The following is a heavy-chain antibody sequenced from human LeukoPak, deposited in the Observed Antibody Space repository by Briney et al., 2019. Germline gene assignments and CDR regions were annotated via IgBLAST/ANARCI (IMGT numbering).Heavy chain of an antibody. V-gene: IGHV4-59*01. CDR3: ARYDSSGYYTGFDY. J-gene: IGHJ4*02. D-gene: IGHD3-22*01. CDR1: GGSISSYY. CDR2: IYYSGST. Sequence: SETLSLTCTVSGGSISSYYWSWIRQPPGKGLEWIGYIYYSGSTNYNPSLKSRVTISVDTSKNQFSLKLSSVTAADTAVYYCARYDSSGYYTGFDYWGQGTLVAVSS.